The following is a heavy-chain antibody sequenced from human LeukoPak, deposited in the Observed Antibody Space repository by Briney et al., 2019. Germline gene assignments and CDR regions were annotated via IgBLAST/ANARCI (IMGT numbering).Heavy chain of an antibody. V-gene: IGHV1-69*01. Sequence: SGKVSCKASGGTFSSYAISWVRQAPGQGLEWMGGIIPILGTANYAQKFQGRVTITADESTSTAYMELSSLRSEDTAVYYCARAITYYYYYYYMDVWGKGTTVTVSS. J-gene: IGHJ6*03. CDR2: IIPILGTA. CDR1: GGTFSSYA. CDR3: ARAITYYYYYYYMDV. D-gene: IGHD5-12*01.